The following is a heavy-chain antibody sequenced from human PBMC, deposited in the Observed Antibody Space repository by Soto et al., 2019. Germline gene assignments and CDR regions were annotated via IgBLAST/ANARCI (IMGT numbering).Heavy chain of an antibody. CDR3: ARGTSYFDY. Sequence: SLTCAVYGGSFSGYYWSWIRQPPGKGLEWIGEINHSGSTNYNPSLKSRVTISVDTSKNQFSLKLSSVTAADTAVYYCARGTSYFDYWGQGTLVTVSS. V-gene: IGHV4-34*01. D-gene: IGHD2-2*01. CDR1: GGSFSGYY. J-gene: IGHJ4*02. CDR2: INHSGST.